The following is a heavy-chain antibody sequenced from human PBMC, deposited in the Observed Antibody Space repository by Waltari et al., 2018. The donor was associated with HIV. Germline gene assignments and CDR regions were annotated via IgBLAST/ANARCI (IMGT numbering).Heavy chain of an antibody. V-gene: IGHV5-51*03. D-gene: IGHD3-9*01. CDR2: IYPGDSDT. Sequence: EVQLVQSGAEVKKPGESLRISCKGSGYIFTSYWIGWVRQMPGKGLEWMGIIYPGDSDTRYSPSFQGQVTISADKSISTAYLQWSSLKASDTAMYYCARRTQYYDILTGYYTDAFDIWGQGTLVTVSS. CDR3: ARRTQYYDILTGYYTDAFDI. CDR1: GYIFTSYW. J-gene: IGHJ3*02.